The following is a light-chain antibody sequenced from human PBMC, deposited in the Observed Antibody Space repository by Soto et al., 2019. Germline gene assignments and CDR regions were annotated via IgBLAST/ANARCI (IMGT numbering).Light chain of an antibody. Sequence: DIQMTQSPSSLSASVGDRVTITCRASQSIFNYLNWYQQKPGKAPKLLIFATSNLQSGVPSRFSGSGSGTEFTLTISSLQLEDFATYSCQHSSLSPWTF. J-gene: IGKJ1*01. CDR3: QHSSLSPWT. V-gene: IGKV1-39*01. CDR1: QSIFNY. CDR2: ATS.